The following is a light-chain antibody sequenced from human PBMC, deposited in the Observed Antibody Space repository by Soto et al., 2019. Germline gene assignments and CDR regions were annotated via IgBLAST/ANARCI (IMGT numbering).Light chain of an antibody. CDR3: QSYDSSLSGYV. Sequence: QSVLTQPPSVSGAPGQRVTISCTGSSSNIGADYDVHWYQQLPGTAPKLLIYGNTNRPSGVPDRFSGSKSGTSASLATTGLQPEDEADYYCQSYDSSLSGYVFGTGTKVTVL. CDR2: GNT. V-gene: IGLV1-40*01. CDR1: SSNIGADYD. J-gene: IGLJ1*01.